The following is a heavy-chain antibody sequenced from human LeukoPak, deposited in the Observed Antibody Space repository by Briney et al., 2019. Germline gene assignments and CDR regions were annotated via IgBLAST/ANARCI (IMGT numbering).Heavy chain of an antibody. J-gene: IGHJ3*02. D-gene: IGHD2-21*02. CDR1: GGSISSYY. V-gene: IGHV4-59*01. Sequence: TSETLSLTCTVSGGSISSYYWSWIRQPPGKGLEWIGYIYYSGSTNYNPSLKSRVTISVDTSKNQFSLKLSSVTAADTAVYYCARASRGDYDAFDIWGQGTMVTVSS. CDR2: IYYSGST. CDR3: ARASRGDYDAFDI.